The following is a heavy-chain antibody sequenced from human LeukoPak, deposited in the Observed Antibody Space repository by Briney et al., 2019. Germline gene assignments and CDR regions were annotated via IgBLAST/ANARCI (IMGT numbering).Heavy chain of an antibody. Sequence: GESLKISCKGSGYSFTSYWIGWVRQMPGKGLEWMGIIYPGDSDTRYSPSFQGQVTISADKSISTAYLQWSSLKASDTAMYYCARPYYYGSGGDGGNSTYYFDYWGQGTLVTVSS. CDR1: GYSFTSYW. D-gene: IGHD3-10*01. V-gene: IGHV5-51*01. CDR3: ARPYYYGSGGDGGNSTYYFDY. J-gene: IGHJ4*02. CDR2: IYPGDSDT.